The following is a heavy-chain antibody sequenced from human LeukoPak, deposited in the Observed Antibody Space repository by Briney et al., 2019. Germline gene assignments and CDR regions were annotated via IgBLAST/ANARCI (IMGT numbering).Heavy chain of an antibody. CDR3: ARVRVTGSGSYPTIDAFDI. Sequence: SVKVSCKASGGTFSSYAISWVRQPPGQGLEWMGGIIPIFGTANYAQKFQGRVTITADESTSTAYMELSSLRSEDTAVYYCARVRVTGSGSYPTIDAFDIWGQGTMVTVSS. CDR1: GGTFSSYA. V-gene: IGHV1-69*13. J-gene: IGHJ3*02. D-gene: IGHD3-10*01. CDR2: IIPIFGTA.